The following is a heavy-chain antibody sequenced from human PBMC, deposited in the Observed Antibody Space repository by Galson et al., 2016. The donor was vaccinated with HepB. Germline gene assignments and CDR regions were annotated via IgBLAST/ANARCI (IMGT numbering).Heavy chain of an antibody. Sequence: SVKVSCKVSGHTFIELSMHWVRQAPGKGLEWMGGFDPEDGETIYAQKFQGRVTMTEDTATDTAYMELSILRSEDTAVYYCLTGDYGGNSEYDYGMDVWGQGTTVTVSS. CDR1: GHTFIELS. CDR3: LTGDYGGNSEYDYGMDV. D-gene: IGHD4-23*01. J-gene: IGHJ6*02. CDR2: FDPEDGET. V-gene: IGHV1-24*01.